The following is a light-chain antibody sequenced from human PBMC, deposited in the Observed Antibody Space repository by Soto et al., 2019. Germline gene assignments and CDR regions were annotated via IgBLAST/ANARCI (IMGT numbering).Light chain of an antibody. V-gene: IGLV2-14*03. CDR1: SSDVGRYNY. J-gene: IGLJ1*01. CDR2: DVT. CDR3: SSYTVAFTYV. Sequence: QAVVTQPASVSGSPGQSITISCTGTSSDVGRYNYVAWYQQHPGKAPRLMIYDVTNRPSGVSYRFSGSKSANTAYLTISALQAEDEADYYCSSYTVAFTYVFGTGTKVTVL.